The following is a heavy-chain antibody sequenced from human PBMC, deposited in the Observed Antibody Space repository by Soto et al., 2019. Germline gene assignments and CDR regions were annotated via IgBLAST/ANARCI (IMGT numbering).Heavy chain of an antibody. D-gene: IGHD6-19*01. CDR1: GFTFSSYG. J-gene: IGHJ4*02. CDR3: AKDYGAQWLDYFDY. CDR2: ISYDGSNK. V-gene: IGHV3-30*18. Sequence: QVQLVESGGGVVQPGRSLRLSCAASGFTFSSYGMHWARQAPGKGLEWVAVISYDGSNKYYADSVKGRFTISRDNSKNTLYLQMNSLRAEDTAVYYCAKDYGAQWLDYFDYWGQGTLVTVSS.